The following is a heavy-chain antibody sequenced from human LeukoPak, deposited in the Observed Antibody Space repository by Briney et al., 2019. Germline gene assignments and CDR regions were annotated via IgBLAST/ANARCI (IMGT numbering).Heavy chain of an antibody. D-gene: IGHD3-22*01. J-gene: IGHJ4*02. V-gene: IGHV3-74*01. Sequence: GALRLSCVASGFTFSSYWMHWVRQAPGKGLVWVSRIKSDESSTSYADSVKGRFTISRDNAKNTLYLQMNSLRAEDTAVYYCASRYYDSSGYLYWGQGTLVTVSP. CDR2: IKSDESST. CDR3: ASRYYDSSGYLY. CDR1: GFTFSSYW.